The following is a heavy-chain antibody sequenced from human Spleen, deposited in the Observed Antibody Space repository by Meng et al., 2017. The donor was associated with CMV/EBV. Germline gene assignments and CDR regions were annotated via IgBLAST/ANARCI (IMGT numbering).Heavy chain of an antibody. Sequence: ASVKVSCKASGYTFTGYYMHWVRQAPGQGLEWMGWINPNSGGTNYAQKFQGRVTMTRDTSISTAYMELSRLRSDDTAVYYCARERGVTAVPPTFDIWGQGTMVTVSS. CDR2: INPNSGGT. V-gene: IGHV1-2*02. CDR1: GYTFTGYY. D-gene: IGHD5-18*01. CDR3: ARERGVTAVPPTFDI. J-gene: IGHJ3*02.